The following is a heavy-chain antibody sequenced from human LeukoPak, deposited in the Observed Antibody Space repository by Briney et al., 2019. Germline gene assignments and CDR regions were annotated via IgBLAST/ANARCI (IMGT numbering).Heavy chain of an antibody. D-gene: IGHD4-17*01. V-gene: IGHV4-39*07. Sequence: WVRQAPGKGLEWIGSIYYSGSTHYNPSLKGRVTISVDTSKNQFSLKLSSVTAADTAVYYCARAVYGDSDYWGQGTLVTVSS. CDR2: IYYSGST. CDR3: ARAVYGDSDY. J-gene: IGHJ4*02.